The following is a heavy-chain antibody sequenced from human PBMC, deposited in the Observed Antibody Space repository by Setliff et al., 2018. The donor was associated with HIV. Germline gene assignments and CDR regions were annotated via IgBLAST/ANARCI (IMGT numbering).Heavy chain of an antibody. CDR2: IFYTGNT. CDR1: GGSISGYY. Sequence: SETLSLTCTVSGGSISGYYWSWIRQPPGKGLEWIRTIFYTGNTNYNPSLKSRVTLSGGMSENQLFLRLTSVAAADTAVYYCVRGFCSSTTCYEDYYYMGVWGKGSTVTVSS. J-gene: IGHJ6*03. D-gene: IGHD2-2*01. V-gene: IGHV4-59*01. CDR3: VRGFCSSTTCYEDYYYMGV.